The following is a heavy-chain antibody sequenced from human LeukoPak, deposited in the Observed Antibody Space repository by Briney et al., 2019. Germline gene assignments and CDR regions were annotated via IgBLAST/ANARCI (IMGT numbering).Heavy chain of an antibody. Sequence: GGSLRLSCAASGFTFDDYAMHWVRQAPGKGLECASGISWNSGSIGYADSVKGRFTISRDNAKNSLYLQMNSLRAEDTALYYCAKDIGAYSSSSDPFDYWGQGTLVTVSS. D-gene: IGHD6-6*01. CDR2: ISWNSGSI. CDR3: AKDIGAYSSSSDPFDY. J-gene: IGHJ4*02. V-gene: IGHV3-9*01. CDR1: GFTFDDYA.